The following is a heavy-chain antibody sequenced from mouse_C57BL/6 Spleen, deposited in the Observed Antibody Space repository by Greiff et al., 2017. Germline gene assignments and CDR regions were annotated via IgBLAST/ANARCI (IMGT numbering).Heavy chain of an antibody. J-gene: IGHJ3*01. CDR2: IYPGDGDT. CDR3: ASTAQATFAY. Sequence: QVQLQQSGAELVKPGASVKISCKASGYAFSSYWMHWVKQRPGKGLEWIGQIYPGDGDTNYNGKFKGKATLTADKSSSTAYMQLSSLTSEDSAVYFCASTAQATFAYWGQGTLVTVSA. D-gene: IGHD3-2*02. CDR1: GYAFSSYW. V-gene: IGHV1-80*01.